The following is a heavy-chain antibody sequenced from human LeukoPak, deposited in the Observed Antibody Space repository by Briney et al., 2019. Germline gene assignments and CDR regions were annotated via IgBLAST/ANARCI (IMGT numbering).Heavy chain of an antibody. CDR1: GGSISSYY. J-gene: IGHJ5*02. D-gene: IGHD6-13*01. Sequence: SETLSLTCTVSGGSISSYYWSWIRQPAGKGLEWIGRIYTSGSTNYNPSLKSRVTMSVDTSKNQFSLKLSSVTAADTAVYYCARDTYGSNYPNWFDPWGQGTLVTVSS. CDR3: ARDTYGSNYPNWFDP. V-gene: IGHV4-4*07. CDR2: IYTSGST.